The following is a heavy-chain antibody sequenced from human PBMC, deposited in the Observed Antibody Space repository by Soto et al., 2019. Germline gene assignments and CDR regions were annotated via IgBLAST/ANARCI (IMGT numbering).Heavy chain of an antibody. CDR3: AGGRSGYSYGRPPYYYGMDV. J-gene: IGHJ6*02. D-gene: IGHD5-18*01. CDR2: ISAYNGNT. V-gene: IGHV1-18*01. Sequence: QVQLVQSGAEVKKPGASVKVSCKASGYTFTSYGISWVRQAPGQGLEWMGWISAYNGNTNYAQKLQGRVTMTTDTSTSTAYMELRSLRSDDTAVYYCAGGRSGYSYGRPPYYYGMDVWGQGTTVTVSS. CDR1: GYTFTSYG.